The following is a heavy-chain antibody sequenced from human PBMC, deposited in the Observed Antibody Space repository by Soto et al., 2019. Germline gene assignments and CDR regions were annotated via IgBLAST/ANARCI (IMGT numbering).Heavy chain of an antibody. CDR1: GFTFSSYA. D-gene: IGHD6-25*01. CDR2: ISGSGGST. Sequence: GGSLRLSCAASGFTFSSYAMSWVRQAPGKGLEWVSAISGSGGSTYYADSVKGRFTISRDNSKNTLYLQMNSLRAEDTAVYYCAKDRIAARTGWFYFDYWGQGTLVTVSS. V-gene: IGHV3-23*01. J-gene: IGHJ4*02. CDR3: AKDRIAARTGWFYFDY.